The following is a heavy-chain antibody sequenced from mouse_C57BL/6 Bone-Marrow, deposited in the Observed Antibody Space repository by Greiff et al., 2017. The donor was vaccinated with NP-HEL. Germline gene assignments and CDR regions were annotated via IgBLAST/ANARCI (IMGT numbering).Heavy chain of an antibody. CDR2: IDPSDSYT. Sequence: QVQLKQPGAELVMPGASVKLSCKASGYTFTSYWMHWVKQRPGQGLEWIGEIDPSDSYTNYNQKFKGKSTLTVDKSSSTAYMQLSSLTSEDSAVYYCARSDSLLHYWGQGTSVTVSS. CDR3: ARSDSLLHY. J-gene: IGHJ4*01. V-gene: IGHV1-69*01. D-gene: IGHD5-5*01. CDR1: GYTFTSYW.